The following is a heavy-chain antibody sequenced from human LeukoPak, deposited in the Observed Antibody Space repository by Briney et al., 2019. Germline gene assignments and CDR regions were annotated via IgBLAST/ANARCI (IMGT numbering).Heavy chain of an antibody. CDR1: GFTFSSYA. CDR2: ISYDGSNK. J-gene: IGHJ4*02. CDR3: ARMGYCSGGSCDFLNSFDY. D-gene: IGHD2-15*01. V-gene: IGHV3-30-3*01. Sequence: GGSLRLSCAASGFTFSSYAMHWVRQAPGKGLEWVAVISYDGSNKYYADSVKGRFTISRDNSKNTLYLQMNSLRAEDTAVYYCARMGYCSGGSCDFLNSFDYWGQGTLVTVSS.